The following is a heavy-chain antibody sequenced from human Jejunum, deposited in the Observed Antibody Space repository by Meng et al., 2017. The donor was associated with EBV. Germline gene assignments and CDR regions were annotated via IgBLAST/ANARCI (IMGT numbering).Heavy chain of an antibody. CDR2: ITPDGGAT. CDR1: GYIFIGYN. Sequence: QAQRVPSGAGVKKAGDSGMVSCQTSGYIFIGYNVHWVQQPAGQGLVGMRRITPDGGATNYAQTFRGDFLMTRDMSTTTAYFELFSLKSDDTAVYFCARVNDKTNFDFWGQGTLVTVSS. V-gene: IGHV1-2*06. CDR3: ARVNDKTNFDF. J-gene: IGHJ4*02.